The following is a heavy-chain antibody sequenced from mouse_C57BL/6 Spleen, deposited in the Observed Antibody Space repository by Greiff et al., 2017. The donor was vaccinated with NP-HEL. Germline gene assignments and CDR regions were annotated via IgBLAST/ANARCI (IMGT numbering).Heavy chain of an antibody. D-gene: IGHD1-1*01. Sequence: VQLQQPGAELVKPGASVKLSCKASGYTFTSYWMHWVKQRPGQGLEWIGMIHPNSGSTNYNEKFKSKATLTVDKSSSTAYMQLSSLTSEDSAVYYCARYYYGSSPLYAMDYWGQGTSVTVSS. J-gene: IGHJ4*01. CDR3: ARYYYGSSPLYAMDY. V-gene: IGHV1-64*01. CDR1: GYTFTSYW. CDR2: IHPNSGST.